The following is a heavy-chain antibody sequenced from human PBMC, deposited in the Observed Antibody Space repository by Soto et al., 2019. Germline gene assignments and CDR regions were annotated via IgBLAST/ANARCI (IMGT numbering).Heavy chain of an antibody. D-gene: IGHD3-3*01. V-gene: IGHV4-39*01. J-gene: IGHJ6*02. CDR3: ARTYYDFWSGYYYYYGMDV. CDR2: IYYSGST. Sequence: SETLSLTCTVSGGSIISSSYYCFGIREPPWKGLEWIGSIYYSGSTYYNPSLKSRVTISVDTSKNQFSLKLSSVTAADTAVYYCARTYYDFWSGYYYYYGMDVWGQGTTVTVSS. CDR1: GGSIISSSYY.